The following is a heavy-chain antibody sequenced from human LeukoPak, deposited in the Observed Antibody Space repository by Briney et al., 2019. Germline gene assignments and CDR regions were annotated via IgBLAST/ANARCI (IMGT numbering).Heavy chain of an antibody. J-gene: IGHJ3*02. Sequence: PGGSLRLSCAASGFNFNTYDMNWVRQAPGEGLEWLSFIHKTSSPIYYADSVKGRLTISRDNAKNSLYLQLNSLRDEDTAVYYCVRDRAGGAFDIWGQGTMVTVSS. V-gene: IGHV3-48*02. CDR1: GFNFNTYD. CDR3: VRDRAGGAFDI. D-gene: IGHD3-16*01. CDR2: IHKTSSPI.